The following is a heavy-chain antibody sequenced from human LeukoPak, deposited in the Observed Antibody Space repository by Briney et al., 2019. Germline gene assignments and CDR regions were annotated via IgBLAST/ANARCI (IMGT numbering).Heavy chain of an antibody. CDR3: AKGDEILTGYFVH. Sequence: GGSLRLSWTASGFSLCTYTMTWVRQAPGKGLEWVSGITDSGKPCYADSVKGRFTISRDNSKSTLYLQMNSLRAEDTAVYYWAKGDEILTGYFVHWGQGTLVTVSS. CDR1: GFSLCTYT. CDR2: ITDSGKP. J-gene: IGHJ4*02. D-gene: IGHD3-9*01. V-gene: IGHV3-23*01.